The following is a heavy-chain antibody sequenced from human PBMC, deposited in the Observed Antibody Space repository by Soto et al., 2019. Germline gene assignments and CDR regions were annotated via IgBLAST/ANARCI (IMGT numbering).Heavy chain of an antibody. CDR1: GYTFTSYA. D-gene: IGHD1-7*01. CDR2: INAGNGNT. J-gene: IGHJ4*02. Sequence: ASVKVSCKASGYTFTSYAMHWVRQAPGQRLEWMGWINAGNGNTKYSQKFQGRVTITRGTSASTAYMELSSLRSEDTAVYYCARGETGTTGLGIDYWGQATLVTVSS. V-gene: IGHV1-3*01. CDR3: ARGETGTTGLGIDY.